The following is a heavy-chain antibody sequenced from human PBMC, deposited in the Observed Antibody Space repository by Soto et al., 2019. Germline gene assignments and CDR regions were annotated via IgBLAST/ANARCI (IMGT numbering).Heavy chain of an antibody. D-gene: IGHD3-10*01. CDR2: ISGSGGST. CDR1: GFTFSSYA. V-gene: IGHV3-23*01. CDR3: AKDLTRGLAPNWDFDL. Sequence: GGSLRLSCAASGFTFSSYAMSWVRQAPGKGLEWVSAISGSGGSTYYADSVKGRFTISRDNSKNTLYLQMNSLRAEDTAVYYCAKDLTRGLAPNWDFDLWGRGTLVTVSS. J-gene: IGHJ2*01.